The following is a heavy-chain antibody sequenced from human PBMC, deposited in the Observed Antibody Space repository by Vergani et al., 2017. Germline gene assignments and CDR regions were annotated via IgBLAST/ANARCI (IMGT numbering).Heavy chain of an antibody. D-gene: IGHD1-1*01. V-gene: IGHV3-64D*06. CDR1: GFTFSSYA. J-gene: IGHJ4*02. CDR2: ISSNGGST. CDR3: VNGPNWEEVPIVYFNY. Sequence: EVQLVESGGGLVQPGGSLRLSCSASGFTFSSYAMHWVRQAPGKGLECVSAISSNGGSTYYADSVKGRFTISRDNPKNTLYLQMSSLRAEDTAVYYCVNGPNWEEVPIVYFNYWGQGTLVTVSS.